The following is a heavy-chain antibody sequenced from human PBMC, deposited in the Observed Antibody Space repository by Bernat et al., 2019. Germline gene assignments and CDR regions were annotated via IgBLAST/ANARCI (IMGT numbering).Heavy chain of an antibody. Sequence: EVQLVESGGGLVKPGGSLRLSCAASGFTFSSYSMNWVRQAPGKGLEWVSSISSSGSTIYYADSVKGRFTISRDNAKNSLYLQMNSLRAEDTAVYYCARDSVHDYGDYSDYWGQGTLVTVSS. CDR2: ISSSGSTI. J-gene: IGHJ4*02. CDR3: ARDSVHDYGDYSDY. D-gene: IGHD4-17*01. V-gene: IGHV3-21*04. CDR1: GFTFSSYS.